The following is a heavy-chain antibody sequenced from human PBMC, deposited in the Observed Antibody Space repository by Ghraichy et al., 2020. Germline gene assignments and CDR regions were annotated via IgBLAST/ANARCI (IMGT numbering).Heavy chain of an antibody. J-gene: IGHJ5*02. D-gene: IGHD2-15*01. V-gene: IGHV3-23*01. CDR3: ARHHEGSGSFDP. Sequence: GGSLRLSCAASGFSFSTYAMSWIRQAPGKGPEWVAAISGSGTNTYYPDSLWGRFTTSRDNSKNTVYLQMSSLRAEDTAAYYCARHHEGSGSFDPWGQGTLVTVSS. CDR1: GFSFSTYA. CDR2: ISGSGTNT.